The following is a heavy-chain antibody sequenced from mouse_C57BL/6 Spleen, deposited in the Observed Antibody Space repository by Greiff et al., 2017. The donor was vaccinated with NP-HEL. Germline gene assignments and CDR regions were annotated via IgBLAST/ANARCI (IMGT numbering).Heavy chain of an antibody. CDR1: GYSITSGYY. D-gene: IGHD1-1*01. CDR3: ARDQGSSYDYYAMDY. Sequence: EVQLQESGPGLVKPSQSLSLTCSVTGYSITSGYYWNWIRQFPGNKLEWMGYISYDGSNNYNPSLKNRISITRDTSKNQFFLKLNSVTTEDTATYYCARDQGSSYDYYAMDYWGQGTSVTVSS. V-gene: IGHV3-6*01. CDR2: ISYDGSN. J-gene: IGHJ4*01.